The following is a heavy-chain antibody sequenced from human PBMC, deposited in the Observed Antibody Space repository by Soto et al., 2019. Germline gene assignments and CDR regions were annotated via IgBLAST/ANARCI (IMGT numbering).Heavy chain of an antibody. CDR3: ATLSAGKQRYYFDY. Sequence: SETLSLTCTVSGGSISSYYWSWIRQPPGKGLEWIGYIYYSGSTNYNPSLKSRVTISVDTSKNQFSLKLSSVTAADTAVYYCATLSAGKQRYYFDYWGQGTLVTVSS. CDR2: IYYSGST. V-gene: IGHV4-59*08. J-gene: IGHJ4*02. D-gene: IGHD3-16*01. CDR1: GGSISSYY.